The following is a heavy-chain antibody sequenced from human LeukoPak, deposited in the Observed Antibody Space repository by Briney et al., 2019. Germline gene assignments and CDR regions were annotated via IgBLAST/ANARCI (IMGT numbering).Heavy chain of an antibody. CDR1: GFTFSSYA. D-gene: IGHD2-2*01. J-gene: IGHJ6*02. CDR2: ISGSGGSR. Sequence: SGGSLRLSCVVSGFTFSSYAMSWVRQAPGKGLEWVSGISGSGGSRDYADSVKGRFTISRDNSKNTLYMQMNSLRAEDTAVYYCAKEGGACSSTSCNYYYYGMDVWGQGTTVTVSS. V-gene: IGHV3-23*01. CDR3: AKEGGACSSTSCNYYYYGMDV.